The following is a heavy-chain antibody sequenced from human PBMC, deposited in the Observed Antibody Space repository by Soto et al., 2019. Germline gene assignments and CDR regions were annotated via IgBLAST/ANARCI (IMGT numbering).Heavy chain of an antibody. CDR2: INRDGTAT. CDR1: GFTFTVNC. J-gene: IGHJ5*02. D-gene: IGHD1-26*01. Sequence: GSLRLSCTASGFTFTVNCIHSVLQVPGKGLVWVARINRDGTATTYADSVTGRFTISRYNSKNTLYLQMNSLGAEDTAVYYCATVGSGSYNWFDPWGQGTMVTVSS. V-gene: IGHV3-74*01. CDR3: ATVGSGSYNWFDP.